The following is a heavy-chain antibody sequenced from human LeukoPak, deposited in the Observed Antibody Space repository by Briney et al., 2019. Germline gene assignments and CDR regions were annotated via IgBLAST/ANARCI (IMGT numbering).Heavy chain of an antibody. Sequence: SETLSLTCTVSGGSISSYYWGWIRQPPGKGLEWIGSIYHSGSTYYNPSLKSRVTISVDTSKNQFSLKLSSVTAADTAVYYCARGVRYDFWSGPPFDYWGQGTLVTVSS. V-gene: IGHV4-38-2*02. CDR1: GGSISSYY. CDR3: ARGVRYDFWSGPPFDY. CDR2: IYHSGST. D-gene: IGHD3-3*01. J-gene: IGHJ4*02.